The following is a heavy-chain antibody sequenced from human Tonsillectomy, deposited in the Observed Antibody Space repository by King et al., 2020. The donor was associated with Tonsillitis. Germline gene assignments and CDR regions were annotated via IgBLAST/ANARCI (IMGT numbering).Heavy chain of an antibody. CDR1: GFTFSSYA. D-gene: IGHD3-16*01. CDR3: VKDPSFAHRGALFDN. V-gene: IGHV3-23*04. CDR2: ISGSGGST. J-gene: IGHJ4*02. Sequence: VQLVESGGGLVQPGGSLRLSCAASGFTFSSYAMSWVRQVPGKGLEWVSVISGSGGSTYYADSVKGRFTISRDNSKNTLYLQMKSLRAEDMAVYYCVKDPSFAHRGALFDNWGQGTLVTVSS.